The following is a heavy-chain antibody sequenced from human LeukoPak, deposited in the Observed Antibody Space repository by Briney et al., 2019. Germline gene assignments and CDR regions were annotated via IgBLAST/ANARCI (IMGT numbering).Heavy chain of an antibody. CDR3: ARVGTTHY. CDR1: GYTFTEYY. CDR2: SNPKSGGT. V-gene: IGHV1-2*02. J-gene: IGHJ4*02. D-gene: IGHD1/OR15-1a*01. Sequence: GASVKVSCKASGYTFTEYYLHWVRQAPGQGLEWMGWSNPKSGGTSYAQKFQGRVTKTRDTSISPPYMELSGLSFYETAMYYCARVGTTHYWGQGSLVTVSS.